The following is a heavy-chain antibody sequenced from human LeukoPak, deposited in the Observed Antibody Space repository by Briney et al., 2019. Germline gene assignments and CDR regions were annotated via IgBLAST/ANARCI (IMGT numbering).Heavy chain of an antibody. CDR1: GGSISSGSYY. CDR2: IYTSGST. V-gene: IGHV4-61*02. J-gene: IGHJ3*02. D-gene: IGHD2-2*01. Sequence: SETLSLTCTVSGGSISSGSYYWSWIRQPAGKGLEWIGRIYTSGSTNYNPSLKNRVTISVDTSKNQFSLKLSSVTAADTAVYYCARDSYCSSTSCYDAFDIWGQGTMVTVSS. CDR3: ARDSYCSSTSCYDAFDI.